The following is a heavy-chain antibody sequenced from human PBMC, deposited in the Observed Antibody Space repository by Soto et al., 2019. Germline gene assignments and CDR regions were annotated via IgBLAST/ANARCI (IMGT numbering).Heavy chain of an antibody. D-gene: IGHD2-2*01. V-gene: IGHV4-34*01. Sequence: LSLTCAVYGGCFSGYYCSWIRQPPGKGLEWIGEINHSGSTNYNPSLKSRVTISVDTSKNQFSLKLSSVTAADTAVYYCARGGGYCSSTSCYDINWFDPWGQGTLVTVSS. CDR1: GGCFSGYY. CDR2: INHSGST. J-gene: IGHJ5*02. CDR3: ARGGGYCSSTSCYDINWFDP.